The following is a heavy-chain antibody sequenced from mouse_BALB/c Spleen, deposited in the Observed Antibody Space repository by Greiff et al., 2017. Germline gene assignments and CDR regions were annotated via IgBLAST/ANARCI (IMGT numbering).Heavy chain of an antibody. J-gene: IGHJ2*01. CDR2: ISSGGST. V-gene: IGHV5-6-5*01. Sequence: EVQGVESGGGLVKPGGSLKLSCAASGFTFSSYAMSWVRQTPEKRLEWVASISSGGSTYYPDSVKGRFTISRDNARNILYLQMSSLRSEDTAMYYCARDYGNFDYWGQGTTLTVSS. D-gene: IGHD2-1*01. CDR1: GFTFSSYA. CDR3: ARDYGNFDY.